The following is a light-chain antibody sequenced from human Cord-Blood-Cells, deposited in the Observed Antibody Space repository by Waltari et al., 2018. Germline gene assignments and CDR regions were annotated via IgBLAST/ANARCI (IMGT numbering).Light chain of an antibody. CDR1: SSDVGGYNS. V-gene: IGLV2-14*01. Sequence: QSALTQPASVSGSPGQSITIPCTGPSSDVGGYNSVSWYQQPPAKAPQLMIYDVSNRPSGVSNRFSGSKSGNTASLTISGLQAEDEADYYCSSYTSSSTYVFGTGTKVTVL. CDR2: DVS. J-gene: IGLJ1*01. CDR3: SSYTSSSTYV.